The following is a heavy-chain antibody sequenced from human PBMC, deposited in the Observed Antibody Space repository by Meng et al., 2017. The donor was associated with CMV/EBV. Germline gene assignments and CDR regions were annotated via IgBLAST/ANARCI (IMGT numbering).Heavy chain of an antibody. CDR3: ARICVTGSACYHFDY. D-gene: IGHD2-15*01. CDR2: IKQDGSEK. Sequence: LSLTGAASGFTFINYWMSWVRQAPGKGLEWVANIKQDGSEKHYVDSVKGRFTISRDNAKNSVFLQMNSLRVEDTAVYYCARICVTGSACYHFDYWGQGTLVTVSS. V-gene: IGHV3-7*01. J-gene: IGHJ4*02. CDR1: GFTFINYW.